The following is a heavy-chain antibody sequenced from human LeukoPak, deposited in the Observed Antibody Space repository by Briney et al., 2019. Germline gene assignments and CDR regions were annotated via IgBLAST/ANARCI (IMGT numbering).Heavy chain of an antibody. CDR3: ARSDFGGELRHFDY. Sequence: GGSLRLSCAAAGFTFSSYAISWVRQAPGKGLGWVSAISGSGGGTYYADSVKGRFTISRDNSKNTLYLQMNSLRAEDTAVYYCARSDFGGELRHFDYWGQGTLVTVSS. CDR1: GFTFSSYA. V-gene: IGHV3-23*01. D-gene: IGHD1-26*01. CDR2: ISGSGGGT. J-gene: IGHJ4*02.